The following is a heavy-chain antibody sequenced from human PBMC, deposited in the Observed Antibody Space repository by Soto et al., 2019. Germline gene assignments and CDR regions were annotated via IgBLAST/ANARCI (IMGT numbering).Heavy chain of an antibody. CDR3: AKDSYYDSSGYSSFDY. V-gene: IGHV3-30*02. J-gene: IGHJ4*02. Sequence: GGSLRLSCAASRFSFSRYGMHWVRQAPGKGLGWVAVIPSDGTNKYYAESVKGRFTISRDNSKSTLYLQMNSLRAEDSAVYYCAKDSYYDSSGYSSFDYWGQGVLVTVSS. D-gene: IGHD3-22*01. CDR2: IPSDGTNK. CDR1: RFSFSRYG.